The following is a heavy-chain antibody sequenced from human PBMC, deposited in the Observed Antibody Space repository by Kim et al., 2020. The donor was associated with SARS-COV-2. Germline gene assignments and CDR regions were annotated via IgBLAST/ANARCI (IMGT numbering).Heavy chain of an antibody. CDR3: ARDMPQTYYYGSGSPFLGY. V-gene: IGHV3-11*01. CDR1: GFTFSDYY. CDR2: ISSSGSTI. J-gene: IGHJ4*02. Sequence: GGSLRLSCAASGFTFSDYYMSWIRQAPGKGLEWVSYISSSGSTIYYADSVKGRFTISRDNAKNSLYLQMNSLRAEDTAVYYCARDMPQTYYYGSGSPFLGYWGQGTLVTVSS. D-gene: IGHD3-10*01.